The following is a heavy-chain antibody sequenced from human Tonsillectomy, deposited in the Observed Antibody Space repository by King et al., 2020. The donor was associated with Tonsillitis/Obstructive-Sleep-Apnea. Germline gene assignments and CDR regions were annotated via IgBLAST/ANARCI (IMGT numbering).Heavy chain of an antibody. CDR1: GFSLSNARMS. D-gene: IGHD3-16*01. V-gene: IGHV2-26*02. CDR3: VRAQDWGFFLYGMDV. CDR2: VFSNDEK. J-gene: IGHJ6*02. Sequence: TLKESGPVLVKPTETPTLTCTVSGFSLSNARMSVSWIRQPPGKALEWLAHVFSNDEKSYRTSLKSRVTISKDTSKSQVVLTMTNMEPVDTATYYCVRAQDWGFFLYGMDVWGQGTTVTVSS.